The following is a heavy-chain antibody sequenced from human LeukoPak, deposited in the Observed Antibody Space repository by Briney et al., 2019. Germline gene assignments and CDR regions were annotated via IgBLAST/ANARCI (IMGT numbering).Heavy chain of an antibody. Sequence: GGSLRLSCAASGFSVSTNYMNWVRQAPGKGLEWVSILYSGSSTYYADSVEGRFIVSRDSSKNTLSLQMNDLRAEDTAVYYCANIGNYNSRKVLDYWGQGTLVTVSS. J-gene: IGHJ4*02. CDR2: LYSGSST. D-gene: IGHD1-7*01. CDR3: ANIGNYNSRKVLDY. CDR1: GFSVSTNY. V-gene: IGHV3-53*01.